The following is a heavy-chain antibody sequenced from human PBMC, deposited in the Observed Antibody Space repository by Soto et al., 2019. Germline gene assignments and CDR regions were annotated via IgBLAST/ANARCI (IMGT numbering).Heavy chain of an antibody. D-gene: IGHD3-16*02. V-gene: IGHV4-39*01. J-gene: IGHJ4*02. CDR2: IYYSGST. CDR1: GGSISSSSYY. Sequence: PSETLSLTCTVSGGSISSSSYYWGWIRQPPGKGLEWIGSIYYSGSTYYNPSLKSRVTISVDTSKNQFSLKLSSVTAADTAVYYCARHLDYVWGSYRVDFDYWDQGTLVTVSS. CDR3: ARHLDYVWGSYRVDFDY.